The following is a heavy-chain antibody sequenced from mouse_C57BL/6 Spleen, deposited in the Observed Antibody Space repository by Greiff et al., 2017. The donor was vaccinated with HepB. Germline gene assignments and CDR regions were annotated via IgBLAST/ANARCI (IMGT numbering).Heavy chain of an antibody. CDR1: GFTFSSYG. Sequence: EVMLVESGGDLVKPGGSLKLSCAASGFTFSSYGMSWVRQTPDKRLEWVATISSGGSYTYYPDSVKGRFTISRDNAKNTLYLQMSSLKSEDTAMYYCARQVIAKRYFDVWGTGTTVTVSS. CDR3: ARQVIAKRYFDV. CDR2: ISSGGSYT. V-gene: IGHV5-6*02. D-gene: IGHD1-1*01. J-gene: IGHJ1*03.